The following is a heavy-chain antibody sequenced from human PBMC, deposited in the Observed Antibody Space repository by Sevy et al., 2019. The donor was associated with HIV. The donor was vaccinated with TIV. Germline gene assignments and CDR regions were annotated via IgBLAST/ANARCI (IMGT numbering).Heavy chain of an antibody. CDR3: ARDPTYYDFWSGYYTGWFHP. V-gene: IGHV3-11*01. CDR2: ISSSGSTI. J-gene: IGHJ5*02. Sequence: GGSLRLSCAASGFTFSDYYMSWVRQAPGKGLEWVSYISSSGSTIYYADSVKGRFTISRDNAKNSLYLQMNSLRAEDTAVYYCARDPTYYDFWSGYYTGWFHPWGQGTLVTVSS. D-gene: IGHD3-3*01. CDR1: GFTFSDYY.